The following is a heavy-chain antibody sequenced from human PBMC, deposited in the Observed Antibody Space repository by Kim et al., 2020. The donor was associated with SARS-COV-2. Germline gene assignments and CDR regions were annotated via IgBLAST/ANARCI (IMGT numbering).Heavy chain of an antibody. CDR3: ARDNAYYYDSSGYSSHYYGMDV. D-gene: IGHD3-22*01. CDR2: IIPIFGTA. CDR1: GGTFSSYA. Sequence: SVKVSCKASGGTFSSYAISWVRQAPGQGLEWMGGIIPIFGTANYAQKFQGRVTITADESTSTAYMELSSLRSEDTAVYYCARDNAYYYDSSGYSSHYYGMDVWGQGTTVTVSS. J-gene: IGHJ6*02. V-gene: IGHV1-69*13.